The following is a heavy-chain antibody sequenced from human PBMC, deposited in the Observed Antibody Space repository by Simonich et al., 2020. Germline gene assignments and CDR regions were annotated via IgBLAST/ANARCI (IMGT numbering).Heavy chain of an antibody. J-gene: IGHJ3*02. Sequence: EVQLVESGGGVVQPGWSLRLSCAASGFTFSSYWMHWVRQAPGKGPVGVSRNNRDGSRTGYADSVKGRFTISRDNAKNTLYLQMNSLRAEDTAVYYCARDYSNYDAFDIWGQGTMVTVSS. V-gene: IGHV3-74*01. CDR1: GFTFSSYW. CDR3: ARDYSNYDAFDI. CDR2: NNRDGSRT. D-gene: IGHD4-4*01.